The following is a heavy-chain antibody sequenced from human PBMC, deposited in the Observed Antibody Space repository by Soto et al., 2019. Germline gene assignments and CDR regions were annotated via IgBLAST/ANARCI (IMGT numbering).Heavy chain of an antibody. CDR3: ARQRGGYYGMDV. CDR1: GGSIISGGYY. D-gene: IGHD3-10*01. Sequence: SETLPLTCTVSGGSIISGGYYWILIRQHPGKGLEWIGYIYYSGSTYYNPSLKSRVTISVDTSKNQFSLKLSSVTAADTAVYYCARQRGGYYGMDVWGQGTTVTVSS. J-gene: IGHJ6*02. CDR2: IYYSGST. V-gene: IGHV4-31*03.